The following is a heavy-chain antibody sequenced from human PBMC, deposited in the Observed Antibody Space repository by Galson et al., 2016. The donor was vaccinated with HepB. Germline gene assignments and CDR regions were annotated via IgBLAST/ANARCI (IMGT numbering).Heavy chain of an antibody. Sequence: SETLSLTCTVSGGSISNFHWTWIRQSPGKGLEWIGYIFHTGSANYNPSLRSRVTLSVDTSKNKFSLRLASVTAADTAVYYCARGRLFCESNTCYYWYFDLWGRGTLVAVSS. CDR1: GGSISNFH. J-gene: IGHJ2*01. D-gene: IGHD2-15*01. V-gene: IGHV4-59*01. CDR2: IFHTGSA. CDR3: ARGRLFCESNTCYYWYFDL.